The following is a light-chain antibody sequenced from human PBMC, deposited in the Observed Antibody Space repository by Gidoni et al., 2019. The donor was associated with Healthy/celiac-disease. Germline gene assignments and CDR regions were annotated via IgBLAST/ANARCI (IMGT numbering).Light chain of an antibody. J-gene: IGLJ2*01. Sequence: SYVLTHPPSVSVAPGKTARITCGGNNIGSNSVHCYQQKPVQTPVLVVYDDSDRPSGIAERFSGSNSGNTATLTISRVEAGDEADYYCQVGDSSSDHVVFGGGTKLTVL. CDR1: NIGSNS. CDR2: DDS. CDR3: QVGDSSSDHVV. V-gene: IGLV3-21*03.